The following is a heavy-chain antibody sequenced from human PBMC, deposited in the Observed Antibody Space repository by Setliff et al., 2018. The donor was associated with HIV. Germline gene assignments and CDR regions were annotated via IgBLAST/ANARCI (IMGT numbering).Heavy chain of an antibody. D-gene: IGHD2-15*01. CDR3: AREGWPSDAFDI. J-gene: IGHJ3*02. CDR1: GYIYTTYG. Sequence: ASVKVSCKTSGYIYTTYGDSWMRQAPGQGLEWMGWINPYSGDTTYLQKFQGRVTLTTDTSTSTAYMDLRRLRSDDTAVYYCAREGWPSDAFDIWGQGTMVTVSS. V-gene: IGHV1-18*01. CDR2: INPYSGDT.